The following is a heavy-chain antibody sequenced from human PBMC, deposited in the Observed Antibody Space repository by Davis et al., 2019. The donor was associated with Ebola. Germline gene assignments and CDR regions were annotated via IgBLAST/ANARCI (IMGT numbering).Heavy chain of an antibody. CDR3: AKSLLFTPSHMSEFRGVDY. D-gene: IGHD3-10*01. Sequence: GESLKISCAASGFSFSSFGMHWVRKASGKGLEWVAVIRYDGNNQYYADSVKGRFTISRDKSKNTVSLQMDSLRADDTAVYYCAKSLLFTPSHMSEFRGVDYWGQGTVVTVSS. CDR2: IRYDGNNQ. CDR1: GFSFSSFG. V-gene: IGHV3-33*08. J-gene: IGHJ4*02.